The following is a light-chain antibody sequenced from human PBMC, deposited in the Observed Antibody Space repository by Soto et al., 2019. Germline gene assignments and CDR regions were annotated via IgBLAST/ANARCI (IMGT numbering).Light chain of an antibody. J-gene: IGKJ4*01. V-gene: IGKV3-20*01. CDR2: GAS. CDR1: QSMSTNY. Sequence: PGERATLSCRTSQSMSTNYLAWYQQKSGQPPRLLIYGASIRATGIPDRFSGSGSGTDFTLTISRLEPEDFAVYYCHQYDSSSLTFGGGAKVEIK. CDR3: HQYDSSSLT.